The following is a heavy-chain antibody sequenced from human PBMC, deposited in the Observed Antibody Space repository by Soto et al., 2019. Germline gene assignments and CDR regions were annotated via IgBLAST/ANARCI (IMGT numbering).Heavy chain of an antibody. CDR2: VHISGHS. CDR1: GGSVRAPDW. J-gene: IGHJ5*01. D-gene: IGHD1-1*01. CDR3: ARVRQGCSANNCYFDP. Sequence: SETLSLTCTLSGGSVRAPDWWNWVRQSPDKGLEWIAEVHISGHSNYNPSLRSRVSVSIDSSKNQFYLNLNSVTAADTAIYYCARVRQGCSANNCYFDPWGQGTQVTISS. V-gene: IGHV4-4*02.